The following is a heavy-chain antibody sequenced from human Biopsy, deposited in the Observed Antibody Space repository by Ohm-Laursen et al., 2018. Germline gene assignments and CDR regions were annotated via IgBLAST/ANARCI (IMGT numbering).Heavy chain of an antibody. CDR3: ARHPTGFWFDP. CDR1: GGSISSSTTYY. J-gene: IGHJ5*02. CDR2: IYNTETT. Sequence: GTLSLTCTVSGGSISSSTTYYWAWLRQPPRKGLEWIGSIYNTETTFYNPSLKSRVTISVDTSTNQFSLKVSSVTAADTALYFCARHPTGFWFDPWGHGTLVTVSS. V-gene: IGHV4-39*01.